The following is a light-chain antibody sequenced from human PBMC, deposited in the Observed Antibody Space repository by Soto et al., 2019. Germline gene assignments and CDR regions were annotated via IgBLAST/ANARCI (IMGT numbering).Light chain of an antibody. CDR1: QNIGSW. V-gene: IGKV1-5*03. CDR3: QQYSPYSART. CDR2: KAS. Sequence: DIQMTQSPSTLSASVGDRVTVTCRASQNIGSWVAWYQQKPGKAPNLLIYKASTLENGVPSRFSGTGSGTEFTLTISSLQPDDFATYYCQQYSPYSARTFCQGTKVEVK. J-gene: IGKJ1*01.